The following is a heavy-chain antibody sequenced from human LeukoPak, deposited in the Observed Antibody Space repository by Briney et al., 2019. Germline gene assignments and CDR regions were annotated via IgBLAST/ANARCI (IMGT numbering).Heavy chain of an antibody. D-gene: IGHD3-10*01. Sequence: ASVKVSCKASGGTFSSYAISWVRQAPGQGLEWMGGIIPIFGTANYAQKFQGRVTITANHSTRTAYMELSSLRSEDTAVYYCARQVWFGESHFDYWGQGTLVTVSS. V-gene: IGHV1-69*13. CDR3: ARQVWFGESHFDY. J-gene: IGHJ4*02. CDR1: GGTFSSYA. CDR2: IIPIFGTA.